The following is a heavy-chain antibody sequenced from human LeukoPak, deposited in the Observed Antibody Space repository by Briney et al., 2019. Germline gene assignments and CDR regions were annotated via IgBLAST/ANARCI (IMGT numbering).Heavy chain of an antibody. V-gene: IGHV4-39*01. D-gene: IGHD3-10*01. CDR2: IYYSGST. Sequence: SETLSLTCTVSGGSISSYYWSWIRQPPGKGLEWIGSIYYSGSTYYNPSLKSRVTISVDTSKNQFSLKLSSVTAADTAVYYCARAYGSGSYYWYFDLWGRGTLVTVSS. CDR3: ARAYGSGSYYWYFDL. J-gene: IGHJ2*01. CDR1: GGSISSYY.